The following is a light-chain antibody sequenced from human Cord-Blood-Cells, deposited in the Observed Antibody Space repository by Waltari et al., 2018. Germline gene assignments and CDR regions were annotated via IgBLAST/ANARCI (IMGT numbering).Light chain of an antibody. Sequence: QSALTQPRSVSGSPGQSVTIPCTGTSTDGGGSHYVSWYQQHPGKAPKLMIYDVSKRPSGVPDRFSGSKSGNTASLTISGLQAEDEADYYCCSYAGRVFGGGTKLTVL. CDR1: STDGGGSHY. CDR2: DVS. J-gene: IGLJ3*02. V-gene: IGLV2-11*01. CDR3: CSYAGRV.